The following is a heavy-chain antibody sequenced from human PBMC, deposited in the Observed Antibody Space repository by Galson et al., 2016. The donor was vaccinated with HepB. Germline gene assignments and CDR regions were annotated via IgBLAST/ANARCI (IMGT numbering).Heavy chain of an antibody. CDR1: GFTLDDFA. V-gene: IGHV3-9*01. J-gene: IGHJ6*02. CDR2: ITWNSGSK. CDR3: AGPGGNSAWDGIDFFYYGLDV. Sequence: SLRLSCAASGFTLDDFAMHWVRQAPGKGLEWVSGITWNSGSKDYADSVKGRFTISRDNAKNSLYLQMNSLRAEDTAVYYCAGPGGNSAWDGIDFFYYGLDVWGQGTTVTVSS. D-gene: IGHD6-19*01.